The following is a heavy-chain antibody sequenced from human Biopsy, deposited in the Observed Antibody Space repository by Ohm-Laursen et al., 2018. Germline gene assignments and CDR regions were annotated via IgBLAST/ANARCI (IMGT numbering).Heavy chain of an antibody. D-gene: IGHD4-11*01. J-gene: IGHJ2*01. CDR2: IHWNSGVI. Sequence: SSLRLSCAASGFPFDDYAMHWVRQVPGRGLEWVAGIHWNSGVIDYVDSVKGRFTISRDNAKNTVDLQMNSLRAEDTAVYFCARDEKRWDYSNYFSWHFDLWGRGTLVTVSS. V-gene: IGHV3-9*01. CDR1: GFPFDDYA. CDR3: ARDEKRWDYSNYFSWHFDL.